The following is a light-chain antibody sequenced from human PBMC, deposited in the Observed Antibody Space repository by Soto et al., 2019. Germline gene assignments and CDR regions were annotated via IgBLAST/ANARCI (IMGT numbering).Light chain of an antibody. CDR2: AAS. CDR3: QKYNKSPLT. CDR1: QGISSY. V-gene: IGKV1-27*01. J-gene: IGKJ3*01. Sequence: DTQMTQSPSSLSASVGDRVTISCRASQGISSYLAWYQVKAGKAPKLLIYAASTLQSGVPSRFSGSGSGTDFTLTISSLQPEDVATYYCQKYNKSPLTFGPGTKVEIK.